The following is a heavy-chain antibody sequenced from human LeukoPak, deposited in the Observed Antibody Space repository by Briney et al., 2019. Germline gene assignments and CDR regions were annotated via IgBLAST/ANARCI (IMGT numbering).Heavy chain of an antibody. CDR2: ISWDGDST. CDR1: GFTFDEYT. D-gene: IGHD3-3*01. CDR3: AKGKNDYWSSPLDS. V-gene: IGHV3-43*01. Sequence: GGSLRLSCAASGFTFDEYTMYWVRQGPAKGLEWVSLISWDGDSTVYGDSVKGRFTISRGNRKNSLYLQMNSLRPEDTALYYCAKGKNDYWSSPLDSWGQGTLVTVSS. J-gene: IGHJ4*02.